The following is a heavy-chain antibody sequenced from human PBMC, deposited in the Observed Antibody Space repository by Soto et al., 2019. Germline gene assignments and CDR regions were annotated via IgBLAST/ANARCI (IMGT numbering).Heavy chain of an antibody. CDR1: GYTFTSYG. J-gene: IGHJ5*02. D-gene: IGHD3-22*01. CDR3: ARAGRYYYDSSGYQYNWFDP. CDR2: ISAYNGNT. Sequence: ASVKVSCKASGYTFTSYGISWVRQAPGQGLEWMGWISAYNGNTNYAQKLQGRVTMTTDTSTSTAYMELRSLRSDDTAVYYCARAGRYYYDSSGYQYNWFDPWGQGTLVTVSS. V-gene: IGHV1-18*01.